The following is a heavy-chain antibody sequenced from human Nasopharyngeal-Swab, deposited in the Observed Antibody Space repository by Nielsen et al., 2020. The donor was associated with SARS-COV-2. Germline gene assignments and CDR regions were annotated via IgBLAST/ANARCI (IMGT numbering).Heavy chain of an antibody. D-gene: IGHD2-15*01. Sequence: GGSLRLSCAASGFTFSGYAIGWVRQPPGKGLEWVSAFGGTGGSTYYADSVKGQFTISGDNSKNTLYLQMNSLRAEDTAVYYCAKDRGCSGGSCYVHWYFDLWGRGTLVTVSS. CDR3: AKDRGCSGGSCYVHWYFDL. CDR1: GFTFSGYA. J-gene: IGHJ2*01. CDR2: FGGTGGST. V-gene: IGHV3-23*01.